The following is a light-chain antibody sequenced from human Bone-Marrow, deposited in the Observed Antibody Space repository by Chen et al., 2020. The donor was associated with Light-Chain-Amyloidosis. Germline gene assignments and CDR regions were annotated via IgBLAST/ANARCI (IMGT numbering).Light chain of an antibody. CDR1: SSNIGKNY. CDR3: GAWDISRSGRV. J-gene: IGLJ3*02. V-gene: IGLV1-51*01. Sequence: QSALTQPPSLSAAPGQNVTISCSGRSSNIGKNYVSWYQQLPGTAPNLLIYDSNKRPSGIPDRFSGTQSRTSAALCITRLQTGDEADYYCGAWDISRSGRVFGGGTRLTV. CDR2: DSN.